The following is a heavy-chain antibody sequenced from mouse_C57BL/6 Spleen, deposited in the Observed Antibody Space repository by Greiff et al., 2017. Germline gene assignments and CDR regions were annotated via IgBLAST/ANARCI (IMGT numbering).Heavy chain of an antibody. CDR3: ARSGTTVVAEQYYFDY. D-gene: IGHD1-1*01. CDR1: GYTFTDYY. Sequence: QVQLQQSGAELVKPGASVKISCKASGYTFTDYYINWVKQRPGQGLEWIGTIGPGSGSTYYNEKFKGKATLTADKSSSTAYMQLSSLTADDSAVCFCARSGTTVVAEQYYFDYGGQGTTLTVSS. J-gene: IGHJ2*01. CDR2: IGPGSGST. V-gene: IGHV1-77*01.